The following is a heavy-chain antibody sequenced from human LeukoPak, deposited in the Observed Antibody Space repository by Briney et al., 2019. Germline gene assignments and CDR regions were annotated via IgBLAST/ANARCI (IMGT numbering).Heavy chain of an antibody. CDR2: FDPEDGET. Sequence: ASVKVSCKVSGYTLTELSMHWVRQAPGKGLEWMGGFDPEDGETIYAQKFQGRVTMTEDTSTDTAYMELSSLRSEDTAVYYCATLYCSSTSCQNWFDPWGQGTLVTVSS. V-gene: IGHV1-24*01. CDR1: GYTLTELS. D-gene: IGHD2-2*01. CDR3: ATLYCSSTSCQNWFDP. J-gene: IGHJ5*02.